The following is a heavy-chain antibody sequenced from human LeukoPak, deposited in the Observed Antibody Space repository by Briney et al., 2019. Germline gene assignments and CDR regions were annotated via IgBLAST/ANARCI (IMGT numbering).Heavy chain of an antibody. V-gene: IGHV1-18*01. CDR2: ISAYNGNT. Sequence: GASVKVSCKASGYTFTSYGISWVRQAPGQGLEWMGWISAYNGNTNYAQKLQGRVTMTTDTFTSTAYMELRSLRSDDTAVYYCARDPSYSSSSGDAFDIWGQGTMVTVSS. CDR1: GYTFTSYG. CDR3: ARDPSYSSSSGDAFDI. J-gene: IGHJ3*02. D-gene: IGHD6-6*01.